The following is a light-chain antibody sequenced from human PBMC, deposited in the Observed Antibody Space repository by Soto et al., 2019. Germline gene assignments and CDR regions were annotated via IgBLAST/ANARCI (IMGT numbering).Light chain of an antibody. V-gene: IGKV3-20*01. CDR1: QSVSSSY. Sequence: EIVLTQSPGTLSLSPGEIATLSWRASQSVSSSYLAWYQQKPGQAPRLLIYDASSRATGIPDRFSGGGSGTDFTLTISRLEPEDFAVYYCQQFSSYPLTFGGGTKVDIK. J-gene: IGKJ4*01. CDR3: QQFSSYPLT. CDR2: DAS.